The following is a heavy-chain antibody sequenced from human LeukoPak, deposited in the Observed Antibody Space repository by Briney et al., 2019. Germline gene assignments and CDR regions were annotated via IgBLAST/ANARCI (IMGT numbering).Heavy chain of an antibody. J-gene: IGHJ4*02. CDR2: IYGGGSTTYNPSP. CDR1: GASISSYF. D-gene: IGHD3-16*01. Sequence: PSETLSLACIVSGASISSYFWNWIRQPAGKGLEWIGKIYGGGSTTYNPSPNYNPSLKSRVTMSMDTSNNEFSLSLTSVTAADTAVYYCARDLGWGSPVVYWGQGILVTVSS. CDR3: ARDLGWGSPVVY. V-gene: IGHV4-4*07.